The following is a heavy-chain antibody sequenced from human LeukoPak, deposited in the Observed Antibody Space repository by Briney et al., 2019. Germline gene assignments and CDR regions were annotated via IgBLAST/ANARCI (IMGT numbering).Heavy chain of an antibody. V-gene: IGHV4-38-2*02. Sequence: TPSETLSLTCVVSGYSISSGYHWGWIRQPPGKGLEWIGSVYRSGSTYYNPSLKSRVTISVDTSKDQISLKVRSVTAADTAVYYCARENWVFDYWGQGILVTVSS. CDR1: GYSISSGYH. CDR3: ARENWVFDY. J-gene: IGHJ4*02. D-gene: IGHD7-27*01. CDR2: VYRSGST.